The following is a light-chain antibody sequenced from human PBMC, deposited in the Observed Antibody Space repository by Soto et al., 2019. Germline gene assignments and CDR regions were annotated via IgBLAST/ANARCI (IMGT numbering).Light chain of an antibody. CDR2: AAS. Sequence: DIQLTQSPSFLSASVGDRVTITCRASQGISSYLAWYQQKPGKAPKLLIYAASTWQSGVPSRFSGSGSGTEFTLTISSLQPEDFATCDCQQLNSYPITFGQGTRLEIK. V-gene: IGKV1-9*01. J-gene: IGKJ5*01. CDR3: QQLNSYPIT. CDR1: QGISSY.